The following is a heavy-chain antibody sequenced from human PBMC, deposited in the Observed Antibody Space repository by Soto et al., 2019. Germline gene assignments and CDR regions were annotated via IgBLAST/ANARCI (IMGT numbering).Heavy chain of an antibody. CDR1: GYSFTSYW. D-gene: IGHD3-3*01. V-gene: IGHV5-51*01. CDR3: ARAPPHYDFWSGSFDP. Sequence: GESLKISCKGSGYSFTSYWIGWVRQMPGKGLEWMGMIYPGDSDTRYSPSFQGQVTISADKSISTAYLQWSSVKASDTAMYYCARAPPHYDFWSGSFDPWGQGTQVTVSS. CDR2: IYPGDSDT. J-gene: IGHJ5*02.